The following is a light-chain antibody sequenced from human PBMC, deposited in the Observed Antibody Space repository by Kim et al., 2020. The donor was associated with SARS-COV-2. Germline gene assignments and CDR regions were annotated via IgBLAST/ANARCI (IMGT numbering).Light chain of an antibody. J-gene: IGKJ1*01. V-gene: IGKV1-9*01. CDR1: QDIAGY. Sequence: ASVGDRVTITCRASQDIAGYLAWFQKKPGEAPKLLIYGASSLPGGVPSRFSGSGSGTDFTLSISTLQPEDFATYYCQQLKSDPWTFGQGTKVDIK. CDR2: GAS. CDR3: QQLKSDPWT.